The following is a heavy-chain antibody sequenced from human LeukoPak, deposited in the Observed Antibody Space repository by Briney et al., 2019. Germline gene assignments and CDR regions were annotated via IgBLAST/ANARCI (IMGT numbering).Heavy chain of an antibody. V-gene: IGHV4-34*01. CDR3: ARESATVTTLDAFDI. Sequence: SETLSLTCAVYGGSFSGYYWSWICQPPGKGLGWIGEINHSGSTNYNPSLKSRVTISVDTSKNQFSLKLSSVTAADTAVYYCARESATVTTLDAFDIWGQGTMVTVSS. D-gene: IGHD4-17*01. CDR1: GGSFSGYY. J-gene: IGHJ3*02. CDR2: INHSGST.